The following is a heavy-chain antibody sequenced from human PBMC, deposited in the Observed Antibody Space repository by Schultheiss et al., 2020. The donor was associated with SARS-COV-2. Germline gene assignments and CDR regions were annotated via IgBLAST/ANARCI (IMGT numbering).Heavy chain of an antibody. J-gene: IGHJ4*02. CDR3: ARENTDYRFVAY. V-gene: IGHV1-2*06. CDR2: INPNSGGT. D-gene: IGHD4/OR15-4a*01. Sequence: GESLKISCKASGYTFTGYYMHWVRQAPGQGLEWMGRINPNSGGTNYAQKFQGRVTMTRDTSISTAYMELSRLRSDDTAVYYCARENTDYRFVAYWGQGTLVTVSS. CDR1: GYTFTGYY.